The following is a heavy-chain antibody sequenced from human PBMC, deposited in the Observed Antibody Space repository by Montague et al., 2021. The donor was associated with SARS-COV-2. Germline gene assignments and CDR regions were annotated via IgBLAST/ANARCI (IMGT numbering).Heavy chain of an antibody. CDR2: IYYGGGI. J-gene: IGHJ5*02. Sequence: SETLSLTCTVSGGSMSDHYWAWIRQPPGKGLEWLAYIYYGGGINSNASXXCRVFMSVDTSKNQFSLKLASVTAADTAVYYCARAVSVRRAVNWFDPWGQGTLVTVSS. CDR1: GGSMSDHY. CDR3: ARAVSVRRAVNWFDP. D-gene: IGHD3-10*01. V-gene: IGHV4-59*11.